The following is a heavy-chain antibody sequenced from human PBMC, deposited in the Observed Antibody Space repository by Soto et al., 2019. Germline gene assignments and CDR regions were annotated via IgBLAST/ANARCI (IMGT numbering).Heavy chain of an antibody. D-gene: IGHD3-22*01. J-gene: IGHJ4*02. CDR2: INPNSGGT. CDR1: GYTFTGYY. V-gene: IGHV1-2*02. Sequence: QVQLVQSGAEVKKPGASVKVSCKASGYTFTGYYMHWVRQAPGQGLEWMGWINPNSGGTNYAQKFQGRVTMTRDTSISTDYMELSRLRSDDTAVYYCARDPYYYDSSGYYDYWGQGTLVTVSS. CDR3: ARDPYYYDSSGYYDY.